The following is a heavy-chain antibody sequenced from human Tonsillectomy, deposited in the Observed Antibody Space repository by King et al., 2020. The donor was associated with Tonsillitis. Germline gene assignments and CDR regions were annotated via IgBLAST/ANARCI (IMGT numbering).Heavy chain of an antibody. CDR2: IYYSGST. J-gene: IGHJ4*02. V-gene: IGHV4-39*07. Sequence: LQLQESGPGLVKPSETLSLTCTVSGGSISSSSYYWGWIRQPPGKGLEWIGSIYYSGSTYYNPSLKSRVTISVDTSKNQFSLKLSSVTAADTAVYYCASRFGELFSYCVYWGQGTLVTVSS. D-gene: IGHD3-10*01. CDR3: ASRFGELFSYCVY. CDR1: GGSISSSSYY.